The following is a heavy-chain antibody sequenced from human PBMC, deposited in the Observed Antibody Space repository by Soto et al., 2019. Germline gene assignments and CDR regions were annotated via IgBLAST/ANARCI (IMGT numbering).Heavy chain of an antibody. CDR1: GFTFSNAW. CDR2: IKSKTDGGTT. CDR3: TTVIVEWPRAFDI. J-gene: IGHJ3*02. Sequence: GGSLRLSCAASGFTFSNAWMDWVRQAPGKGLEWVGRIKSKTDGGTTDYAAPVKGRFTISRDDSKNTLYLQMNSLKTEDTAVYYCTTVIVEWPRAFDIWGQGTMVTVSS. V-gene: IGHV3-15*07. D-gene: IGHD3-3*01.